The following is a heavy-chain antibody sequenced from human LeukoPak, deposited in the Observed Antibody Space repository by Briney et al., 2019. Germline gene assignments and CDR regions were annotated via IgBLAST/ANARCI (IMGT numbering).Heavy chain of an antibody. CDR2: FNPTGGST. V-gene: IGHV1-46*01. CDR1: GYPFANNY. CDR3: ARAHQGAMFYDT. D-gene: IGHD3-10*02. J-gene: IGHJ5*02. Sequence: ASVKVSCKASGYPFANNYIHWVRQAPGQGLEWMGLFNPTGGSTSYGRKFQGRVTMTRDTSTSTVYMDLSSLRSDDTAMYYCARAHQGAMFYDTWGQGTLVTVSS.